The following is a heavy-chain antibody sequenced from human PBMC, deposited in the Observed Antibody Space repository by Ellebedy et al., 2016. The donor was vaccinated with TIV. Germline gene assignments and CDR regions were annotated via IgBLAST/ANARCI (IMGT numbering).Heavy chain of an antibody. CDR1: GGSVSSGRYY. J-gene: IGHJ5*02. CDR2: IYYSGRT. CDR3: ARDDPSGWLDP. V-gene: IGHV4-61*01. Sequence: MPSETLSLTCTVSGGSVSSGRYYWSWIRQPPGKGLEWVGYIYYSGRTNYNPSLKSRVTISIETSKNQFSLRLTSVTAADTAVYYCARDDPSGWLDPWGQGTLVTVSS. D-gene: IGHD3-10*01.